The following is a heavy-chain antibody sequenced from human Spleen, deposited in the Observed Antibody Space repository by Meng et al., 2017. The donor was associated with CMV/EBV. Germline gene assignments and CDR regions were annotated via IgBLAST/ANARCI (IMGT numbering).Heavy chain of an antibody. CDR3: ARGSTVGAWWGWFDP. Sequence: SGYPFTRYGISWVRQAPGQGLEWLGWTSTYNGITNYAQNLQDRVTMTTDTSTSTAYVELSSLRPDDTAVYYCARGSTVGAWWGWFDPWGQGTLVTVSS. CDR2: TSTYNGIT. J-gene: IGHJ5*02. CDR1: GYPFTRYG. D-gene: IGHD1-26*01. V-gene: IGHV1-18*01.